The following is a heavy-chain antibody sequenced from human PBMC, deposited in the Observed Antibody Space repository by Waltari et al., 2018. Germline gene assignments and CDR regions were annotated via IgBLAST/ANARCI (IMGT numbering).Heavy chain of an antibody. CDR3: AAALGGGISAYRPFHF. J-gene: IGHJ3*01. CDR2: LDPEDGQA. Sequence: EVQLLQSGAEVKKPGTPVKISCKVSGDTFTDNYIHWIQQAPGKGLQWMGLLDPEDGQAVYAEKFQGRVTMTADTSIHTAYMELTSLTSEDTAFYYCAAALGGGISAYRPFHFWGQGTMITVSS. D-gene: IGHD3-10*01. V-gene: IGHV1-69-2*01. CDR1: GDTFTDNY.